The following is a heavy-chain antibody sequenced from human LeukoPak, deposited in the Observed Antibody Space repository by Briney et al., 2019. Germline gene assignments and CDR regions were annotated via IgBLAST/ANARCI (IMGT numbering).Heavy chain of an antibody. CDR3: AKDSLVGGWLVGYSFDS. V-gene: IGHV3-23*01. Sequence: GGSLTLVCAASGFTFSSYCMSWVRQAPGKGLEWVSAISGSGGSTYYADSVKGRFTISRDNSKNTLFLQMNSLRAEDTAVYYCAKDSLVGGWLVGYSFDSWAERPLLTVSS. CDR1: GFTFSSYC. CDR2: ISGSGGST. J-gene: IGHJ4*02. D-gene: IGHD6-19*01.